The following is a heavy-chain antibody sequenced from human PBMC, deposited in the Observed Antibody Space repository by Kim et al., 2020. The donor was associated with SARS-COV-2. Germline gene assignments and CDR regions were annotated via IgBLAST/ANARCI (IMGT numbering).Heavy chain of an antibody. CDR3: ERHIQWPGWGIFDY. CDR2: IYYSGTT. V-gene: IGHV4-39*01. CDR1: SGSISNRNYY. D-gene: IGHD5-12*01. J-gene: IGHJ4*02. Sequence: SETLSLTCTVSSGSISNRNYYWGWIRQPPGKGLEWIASIYYSGTTYHNPSLKSRVTISVDTSKNQFSLKLSSVTAADTAVYYCERHIQWPGWGIFDYWGQGTLVTVSS.